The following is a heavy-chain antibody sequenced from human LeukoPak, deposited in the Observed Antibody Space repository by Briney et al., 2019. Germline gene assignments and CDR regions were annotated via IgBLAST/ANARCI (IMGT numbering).Heavy chain of an antibody. CDR2: ISSSSSTI. CDR1: GFTFSSYS. D-gene: IGHD6-19*01. Sequence: GGSLRLSCAASGFTFSSYSMNWVRQAPGKGLEWVSYISSSSSTIYYADSVKGRFTISRDNAKNSLYLQMNSLRAEDTAVYYCARGVGQWLPREWYFDLWGRGTLVTVSS. V-gene: IGHV3-48*01. J-gene: IGHJ2*01. CDR3: ARGVGQWLPREWYFDL.